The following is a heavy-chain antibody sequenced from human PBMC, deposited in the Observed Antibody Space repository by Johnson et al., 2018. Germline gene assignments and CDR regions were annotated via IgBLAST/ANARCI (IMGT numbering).Heavy chain of an antibody. Sequence: VQLVQSGGGLVQPGRSLRLSCAASGFTFEDYAMHWVRQAPGKGLEWVSGISWNGGTIGYADSVKGRFTISRDNARNSLYLQMNSLRAGDTAVYYCAKVGGSGWYGNAFEIWGQGTMVTVSS. J-gene: IGHJ3*02. CDR3: AKVGGSGWYGNAFEI. CDR1: GFTFEDYA. D-gene: IGHD6-19*01. V-gene: IGHV3-9*01. CDR2: ISWNGGTI.